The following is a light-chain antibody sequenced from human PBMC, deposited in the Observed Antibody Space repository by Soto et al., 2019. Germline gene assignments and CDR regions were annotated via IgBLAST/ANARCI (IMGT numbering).Light chain of an antibody. J-gene: IGKJ1*01. V-gene: IGKV1-8*01. CDR2: AAS. CDR1: QGISSY. CDR3: QQYYSYPQT. Sequence: AIRMTKSPSSFSASTGDRVTITCRASQGISSYLAWYQQKPGKAPKLLIYAASTLQSGVPSRFSGSGSGTDFTLTISCLQSEDFATYYCQQYYSYPQTFGQGTKVDIK.